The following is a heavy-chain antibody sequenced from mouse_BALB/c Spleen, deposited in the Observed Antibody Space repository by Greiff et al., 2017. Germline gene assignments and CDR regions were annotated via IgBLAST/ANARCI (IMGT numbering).Heavy chain of an antibody. CDR1: GFNIKDYY. D-gene: IGHD2-4*01. Sequence: DVKLQESGAELVRSGASVKLSCTASGFNIKDYYMHWVKQRPEQGLEWIGWIDPENGDTEYAPKFQGKATMTADTSSNTAYLQLSSLTSEDTAVYYCNVYDYDVWFAYWGQGTLVTVSA. CDR3: NVYDYDVWFAY. V-gene: IGHV14-4*02. J-gene: IGHJ3*01. CDR2: IDPENGDT.